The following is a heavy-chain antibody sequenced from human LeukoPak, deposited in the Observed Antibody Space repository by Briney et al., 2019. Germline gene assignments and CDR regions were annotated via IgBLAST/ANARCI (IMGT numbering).Heavy chain of an antibody. CDR3: ARDVTMVRGVIVY. J-gene: IGHJ4*02. CDR2: ISYDGSNK. Sequence: ERSLRLSCAASGFTFSSDGMRRVRQAPGNGLEWVAVISYDGSNKYYADSVKGRFTISRDNSKNTLYLQMNSLRAEDTAVYYCARDVTMVRGVIVYWGQGTLVTVSS. V-gene: IGHV3-30*03. D-gene: IGHD3-10*01. CDR1: GFTFSSDG.